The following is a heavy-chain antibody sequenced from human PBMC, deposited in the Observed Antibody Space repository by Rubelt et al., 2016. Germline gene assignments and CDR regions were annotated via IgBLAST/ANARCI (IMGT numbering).Heavy chain of an antibody. CDR3: ARENYFDY. J-gene: IGHJ4*02. V-gene: IGHV3-48*04. CDR1: GFTFDDYA. CDR2: ISSGSSTI. Sequence: EVQLVESGGGLVQPGRSLRLSCAASGFTFDDYAMSWVRQAPGKGLEWVSYISSGSSTIYYADSVKGRFTISRENAKNSLYLQMNRLRVEDTAMYYCARENYFDYWGQGILVIVST.